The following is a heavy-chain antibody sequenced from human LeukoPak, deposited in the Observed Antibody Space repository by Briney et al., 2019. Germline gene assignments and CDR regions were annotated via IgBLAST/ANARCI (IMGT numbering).Heavy chain of an antibody. CDR3: AKGGGYNPPPYFDY. CDR1: GFTFSSYG. CDR2: IRYDGSNK. Sequence: PGGSLRLSCAASGFTFSSYGMHWVRQAPGKGLEWVAFIRYDGSNKYYADSVKGRFTISRDNSKNTLYLQMNSLRAEDTAVYYCAKGGGYNPPPYFDYWGQGTLVTVSS. D-gene: IGHD5-24*01. V-gene: IGHV3-30*02. J-gene: IGHJ4*02.